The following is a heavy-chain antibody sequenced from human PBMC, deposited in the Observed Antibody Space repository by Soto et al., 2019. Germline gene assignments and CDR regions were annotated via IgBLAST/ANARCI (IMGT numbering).Heavy chain of an antibody. D-gene: IGHD3-10*01. V-gene: IGHV4-31*03. CDR1: GGSISSGGYY. J-gene: IGHJ4*02. Sequence: QVQLQESGPGLVKPSQTLSLTCTVSGGSISSGGYYWSWIRQHPGKGLEWIGYIYYSGSTYYNPSLKGRVTISVDTSKNQFSLKLSSVTAADTAVYYCAGAIRGVIITGGGYFDYWGQGTLVTVSS. CDR2: IYYSGST. CDR3: AGAIRGVIITGGGYFDY.